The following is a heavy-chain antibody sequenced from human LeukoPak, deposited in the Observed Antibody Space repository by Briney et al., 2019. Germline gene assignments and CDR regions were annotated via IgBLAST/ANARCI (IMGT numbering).Heavy chain of an antibody. V-gene: IGHV1-69*13. CDR2: IIPIFGTA. Sequence: SVKVSCKASGGTFSSYAISWVRQAPGQGLEWMGGIIPIFGTANYAQKFQGRVTITADESTSTAYMELSSLRSEDTAVYYCARLHSYLPLVKNYYGSGSVDYWGQGTLVTVSS. CDR1: GGTFSSYA. J-gene: IGHJ4*02. D-gene: IGHD3-10*01. CDR3: ARLHSYLPLVKNYYGSGSVDY.